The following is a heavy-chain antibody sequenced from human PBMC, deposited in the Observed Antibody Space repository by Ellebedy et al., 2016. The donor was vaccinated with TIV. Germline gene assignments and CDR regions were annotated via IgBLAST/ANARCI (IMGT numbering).Heavy chain of an antibody. Sequence: SVKVSXXASGYPFSNYGISWVRQAPGQGLEWMGDIIPVFGSSNYAQKVQGRVTMTRNTSIKTAYLELNSLRAEDTALYYCATKRVGRTPFDHWGHGTLVTVSS. V-gene: IGHV1-69*05. CDR2: IIPVFGSS. CDR3: ATKRVGRTPFDH. J-gene: IGHJ4*01. D-gene: IGHD1-26*01. CDR1: GYPFSNYG.